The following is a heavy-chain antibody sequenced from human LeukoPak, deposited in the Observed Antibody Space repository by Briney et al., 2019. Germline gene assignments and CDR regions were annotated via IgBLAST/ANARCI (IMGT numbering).Heavy chain of an antibody. CDR3: ARLTTTVTTPFDY. CDR2: TSSSSSYI. Sequence: GGSLTLSCAASGFTFSIYNMNWVRQAPGKALECVSSTSSSSSYIYYADSVKGRFTISRDNAKNSLYPQMNSLRAEDTAVYYCARLTTTVTTPFDYWGQGTLVTVSS. J-gene: IGHJ4*02. V-gene: IGHV3-21*01. CDR1: GFTFSIYN. D-gene: IGHD4-17*01.